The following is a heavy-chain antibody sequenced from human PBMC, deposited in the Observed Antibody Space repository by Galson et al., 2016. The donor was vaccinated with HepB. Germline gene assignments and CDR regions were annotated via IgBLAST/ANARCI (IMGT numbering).Heavy chain of an antibody. Sequence: TLSLTCTVSGDSITSGSYHYWSWIRQPAGKGLEWVGLMYTRGSTNYNPSLKGRVTISLDTSKNQVSLKLKSVTAADTAIYYCARELGSWGQGTLIIVSS. J-gene: IGHJ5*02. V-gene: IGHV4-61*02. D-gene: IGHD3-16*01. CDR2: MYTRGST. CDR3: ARELGS. CDR1: GDSITSGSYHY.